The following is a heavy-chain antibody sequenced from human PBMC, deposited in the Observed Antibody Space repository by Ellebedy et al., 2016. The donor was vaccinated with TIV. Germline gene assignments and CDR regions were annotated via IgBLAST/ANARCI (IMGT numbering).Heavy chain of an antibody. CDR2: INAGNGNT. CDR3: ARVRGYYDSSGYLYYFDY. CDR1: GYTFTSYT. V-gene: IGHV1-3*01. J-gene: IGHJ4*02. Sequence: ASVKVSCKASGYTFTSYTMHWVRQAPGQRLEWMGWINAGNGNTKYSQKFQGRVTVTRDTSASTAYMELSSLRSEDTAVYYCARVRGYYDSSGYLYYFDYWGQGTLVTVSS. D-gene: IGHD3-22*01.